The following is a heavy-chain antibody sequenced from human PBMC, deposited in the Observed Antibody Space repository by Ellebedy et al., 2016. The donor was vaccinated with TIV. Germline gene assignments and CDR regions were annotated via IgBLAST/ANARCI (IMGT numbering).Heavy chain of an antibody. CDR3: ARESRSSSGY. V-gene: IGHV3-7*03. J-gene: IGHJ4*02. D-gene: IGHD6-19*01. CDR2: IRPDGSEE. Sequence: PGGSLRLSCAVSGFTFSNYWMSWVRLAPGRGREWVANIRPDGSEEQDVDSVKCRFTVSRDNAKNSLYLQMNSLRAEDTAVYYCARESRSSSGYWGQGTLVTVSS. CDR1: GFTFSNYW.